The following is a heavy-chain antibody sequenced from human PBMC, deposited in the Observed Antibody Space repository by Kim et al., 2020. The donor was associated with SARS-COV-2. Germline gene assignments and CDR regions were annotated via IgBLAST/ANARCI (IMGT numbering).Heavy chain of an antibody. Sequence: YYTPSLKSRLTISVDTSKTQFSLRLSSVTAADTAVYYCAREYRSGWYIDYWGQGTLVTVSS. V-gene: IGHV4-39*02. D-gene: IGHD6-19*01. J-gene: IGHJ4*02. CDR3: AREYRSGWYIDY.